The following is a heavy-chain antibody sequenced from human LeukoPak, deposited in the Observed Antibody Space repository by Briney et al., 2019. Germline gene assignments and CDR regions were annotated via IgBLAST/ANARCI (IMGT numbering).Heavy chain of an antibody. D-gene: IGHD6-19*01. CDR3: AKSSESGWYYFDY. V-gene: IGHV3-30*02. CDR2: VRYDGSNK. Sequence: PGGSLRLSCAASGFTFSSFAMHWVRQAPGKGLGWVGVVRYDGSNKYYADSVKGRFTISRDNSKNTLYLQMTSLRPEDTAVYFCAKSSESGWYYFDYWGQGTLVTVSS. CDR1: GFTFSSFA. J-gene: IGHJ4*02.